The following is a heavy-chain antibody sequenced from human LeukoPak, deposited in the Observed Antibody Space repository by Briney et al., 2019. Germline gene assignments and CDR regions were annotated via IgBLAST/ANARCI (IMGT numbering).Heavy chain of an antibody. V-gene: IGHV3-48*01. CDR2: ITTAGNVI. D-gene: IGHD3-22*01. CDR3: ARGGLYYDTSAYYYMNY. CDR1: GFTFSTYN. J-gene: IGHJ4*02. Sequence: GGSLRLSCAASGFTFSTYNMHWVRQAPGKGLEWISYITTAGNVIFYADFVKGRFTISRDEAKNSLYLQMDSLRAEDTAFYYCARGGLYYDTSAYYYMNYWGQGTLVTVSS.